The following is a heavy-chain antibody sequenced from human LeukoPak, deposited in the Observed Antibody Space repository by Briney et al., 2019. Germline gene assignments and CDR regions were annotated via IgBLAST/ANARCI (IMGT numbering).Heavy chain of an antibody. Sequence: GGSLRLSCAASGFSFSSYAMNWVRQVPGKGLEWVSSITATGYSTHYADSVKGRFSISRDNSMNTPYLQMNSLRAEDTAVYYCAKDRVFHQFDYWGQGTLVTVSS. D-gene: IGHD3-10*02. CDR3: AKDRVFHQFDY. CDR2: ITATGYST. V-gene: IGHV3-23*01. J-gene: IGHJ4*02. CDR1: GFSFSSYA.